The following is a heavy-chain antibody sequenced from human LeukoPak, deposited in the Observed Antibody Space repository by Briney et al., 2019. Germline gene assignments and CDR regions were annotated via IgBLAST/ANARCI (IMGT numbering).Heavy chain of an antibody. CDR3: ARASHDYSNCEYPDDYYYYMDV. J-gene: IGHJ6*03. V-gene: IGHV1-69*05. CDR1: GGTFSSYA. CDR2: IIPIFGTA. D-gene: IGHD4-11*01. Sequence: ASVKVSCKASGGTFSSYAISWVRQAPGQGLEWMGGIIPIFGTADYAQKFQGRVTITTDESTSTAYMELSSLRSEDTAVYYCARASHDYSNCEYPDDYYYYMDVWGKGTTVTVSS.